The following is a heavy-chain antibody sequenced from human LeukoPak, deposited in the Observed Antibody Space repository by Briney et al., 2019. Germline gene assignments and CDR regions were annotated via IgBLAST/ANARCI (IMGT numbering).Heavy chain of an antibody. J-gene: IGHJ4*02. Sequence: PSETLSLTCAVSVASISNYHWSWIRQAPGKGLEWIGYISTSGSTNYNPSLKSRVSISLDTSNNRFSLNLNFVTAADTAVYFCASPRTSYRYTFDYWGPGALVTVSS. V-gene: IGHV4-4*09. D-gene: IGHD5-18*01. CDR2: ISTSGST. CDR3: ASPRTSYRYTFDY. CDR1: VASISNYH.